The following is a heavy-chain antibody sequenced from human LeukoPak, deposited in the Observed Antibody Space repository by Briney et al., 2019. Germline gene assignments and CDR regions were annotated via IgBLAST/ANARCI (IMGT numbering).Heavy chain of an antibody. D-gene: IGHD6-6*01. J-gene: IGHJ3*01. CDR1: GFTFSSYA. CDR3: ARLTARKTLDF. CDR2: ILYNGNTK. V-gene: IGHV3-30-3*01. Sequence: GGSLRLSCAASGFTFSSYAMHWVRQAPGKGLECVAVILYNGNTKYYADSVKGRFTISRDNSKNTLYLQMNSLSAEDTAVYHCARLTARKTLDFWGQGTMVTVSS.